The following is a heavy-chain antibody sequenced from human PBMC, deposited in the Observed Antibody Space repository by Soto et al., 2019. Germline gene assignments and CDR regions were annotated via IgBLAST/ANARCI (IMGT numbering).Heavy chain of an antibody. CDR1: GFTLSGYS. D-gene: IGHD1-26*01. V-gene: IGHV3-48*02. CDR2: ISSSSSTI. Sequence: DVQLVESGGGIVHPGGSLGLSCVASGFTLSGYSMNWVRQAPGKGLEWVSHISSSSSTIYYADSAKGRFTISRDNAKNSVYLQLNSLGHDDTAVYYCARGRWEVGAYWYIEVWGRGTLVTVSS. J-gene: IGHJ2*01. CDR3: ARGRWEVGAYWYIEV.